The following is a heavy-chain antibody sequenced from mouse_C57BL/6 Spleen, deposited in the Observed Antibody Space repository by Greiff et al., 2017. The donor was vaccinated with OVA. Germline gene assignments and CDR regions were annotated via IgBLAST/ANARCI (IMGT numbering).Heavy chain of an antibody. D-gene: IGHD2-1*01. CDR2: LRHKANGYPT. V-gene: IGHV7-3*01. CDR3: ARYHYYGPYLDD. J-gene: IGHJ2*01. Sequence: EVKLVESGGGLVQPGGSLSLSCAASGFTFTDYYMSWVRQPPGTALEWLGFLRHKANGYPTEYSASVKGRFTISRDNSQSILYLQMNALRAEDSATYYCARYHYYGPYLDDWGQGTTLTVSS. CDR1: GFTFTDYY.